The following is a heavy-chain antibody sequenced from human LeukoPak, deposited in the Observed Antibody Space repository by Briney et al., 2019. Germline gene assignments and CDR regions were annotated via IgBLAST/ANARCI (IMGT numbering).Heavy chain of an antibody. CDR2: IKQDGSEK. CDR3: AGYSRSSGWFDP. CDR1: GFTFTDSW. D-gene: IGHD6-6*01. V-gene: IGHV3-7*01. J-gene: IGHJ5*02. Sequence: QSGGSLRLSCAVSGFTFTDSWMHWVRQAPGKGLEWVAHIKQDGSEKYYVDSVRGRFTISTDNAKNSLYLQMNSLRAEDTAVYYCAGYSRSSGWFDPWGQGTLVTVSS.